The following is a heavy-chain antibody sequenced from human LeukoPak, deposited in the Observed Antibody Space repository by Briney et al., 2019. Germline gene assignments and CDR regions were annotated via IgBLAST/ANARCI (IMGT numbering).Heavy chain of an antibody. V-gene: IGHV3-23*01. CDR3: ARYPVGAGLPDALDI. J-gene: IGHJ3*02. CDR1: GFTFSSYG. D-gene: IGHD1-26*01. CDR2: INTGGTNT. Sequence: GGSLRLSCAASGFTFSSYGMSWVRQAPGKGLEWVSSINTGGTNTHYADSVKGRFTISRDNSKNTLYLQMNSLRAEDTAVYYCARYPVGAGLPDALDIWGQGTMVTVSS.